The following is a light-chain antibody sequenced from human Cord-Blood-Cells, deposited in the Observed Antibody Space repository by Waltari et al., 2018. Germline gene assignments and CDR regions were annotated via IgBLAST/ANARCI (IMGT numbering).Light chain of an antibody. CDR3: QQYGSSMYT. CDR2: GAS. J-gene: IGKJ2*01. Sequence: EIVLTQSPGTLSLSPGERATLSCRASQSVSSSYLAWYQQKRGQAPRLLLYGASSRATCIPDRFSGCVSVTDFTLTISRLEPEDFAVYYCQQYGSSMYTFGQGTKLEIK. V-gene: IGKV3-20*01. CDR1: QSVSSSY.